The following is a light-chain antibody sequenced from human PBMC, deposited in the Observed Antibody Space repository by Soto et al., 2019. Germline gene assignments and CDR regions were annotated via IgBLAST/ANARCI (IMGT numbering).Light chain of an antibody. CDR2: AAS. CDR3: QHLNSYPLT. Sequence: DIQLTQSPSFLSASVGDRVTITCRASQGISSYLAWYQQKPGEAPKLLIYAASTLQSGDPSRISDSESETEFTLTISSLQPEDFATYYCQHLNSYPLTFGQGTGLEI. J-gene: IGKJ5*01. V-gene: IGKV1-9*01. CDR1: QGISSY.